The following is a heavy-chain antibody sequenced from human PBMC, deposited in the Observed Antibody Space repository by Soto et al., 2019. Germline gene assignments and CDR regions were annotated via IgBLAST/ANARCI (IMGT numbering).Heavy chain of an antibody. CDR1: GYTFTSYG. D-gene: IGHD1-7*01. CDR2: ISAYNGNT. CDR3: ARDRGYNWNYGWFDP. Sequence: QVQLVQSGAEVKKPGASVKVSCKASGYTFTSYGISWVRQAPGQGLEWMGRISAYNGNTNYAQKLEGRVTMTTDTSTSTAYMELRSLRSDDTAVYYCARDRGYNWNYGWFDPWGQGTLVTVSS. V-gene: IGHV1-18*01. J-gene: IGHJ5*02.